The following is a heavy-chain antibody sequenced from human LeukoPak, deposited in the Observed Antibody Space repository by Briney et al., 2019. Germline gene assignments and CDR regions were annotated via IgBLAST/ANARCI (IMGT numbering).Heavy chain of an antibody. V-gene: IGHV4-34*01. CDR1: GGTFSGYY. CDR2: SNDSGGT. J-gene: IGHJ4*02. D-gene: IGHD2-2*02. Sequence: PSETLSLTCAVYGGTFSGYYWTWIRQPPGKRLEWVGESNDSGGTNYNPSLRSRVTISADKSKNQVSLKLTSVTAADTAVYYCAKDQCTSTSCYKGDYWGQGTLVTVSS. CDR3: AKDQCTSTSCYKGDY.